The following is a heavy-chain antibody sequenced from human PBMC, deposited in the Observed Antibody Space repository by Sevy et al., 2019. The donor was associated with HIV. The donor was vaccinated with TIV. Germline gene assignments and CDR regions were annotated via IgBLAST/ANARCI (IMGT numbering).Heavy chain of an antibody. CDR2: ISSSNNYI. V-gene: IGHV3-21*01. CDR3: ARDLREYSSSSKYYFDY. CDR1: GFTFSSYS. D-gene: IGHD6-6*01. J-gene: IGHJ4*02. Sequence: GGSLRLSCAASGFTFSSYSMNWVRQAPGKGLEWVSSISSSNNYIYYADSLKGRFPISRDNAKNSLYLQMNSLRAEDTAVYYCARDLREYSSSSKYYFDYWGQGILVTVSS.